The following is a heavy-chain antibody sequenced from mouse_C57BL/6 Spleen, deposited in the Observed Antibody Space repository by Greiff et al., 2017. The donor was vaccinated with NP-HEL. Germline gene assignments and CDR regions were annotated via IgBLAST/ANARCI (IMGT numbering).Heavy chain of an antibody. CDR2: INPNNGGT. D-gene: IGHD2-3*01. CDR3: ANGYYFYYFDY. J-gene: IGHJ2*01. Sequence: VQLKQSGPELVKPGASVKMSCKASGYTFTDYNMHWVKQSHGKSLEWIGYINPNNGGTSYNQKFKGKATLTVNKSSSTAYMELRSLTSEDSAVYYCANGYYFYYFDYWGQGTTLTVSS. CDR1: GYTFTDYN. V-gene: IGHV1-22*01.